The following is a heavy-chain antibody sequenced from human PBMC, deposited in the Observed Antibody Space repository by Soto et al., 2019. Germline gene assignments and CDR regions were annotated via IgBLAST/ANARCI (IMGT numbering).Heavy chain of an antibody. CDR2: INAGRGKT. D-gene: IGHD4-17*01. CDR3: ARWIDNGYFDY. CDR1: GFSFTSYS. J-gene: IGHJ4*02. V-gene: IGHV1-3*01. Sequence: QGQLVQSGAEVKKPGASLKVSCGTSGFSFTSYSVHWVRQAPAQGLQWMGWINAGRGKTKYSQQFQGRVTFTWDTSANTVYMELSRLTSEDTSVFYCARWIDNGYFDYWGQGTLVTVSA.